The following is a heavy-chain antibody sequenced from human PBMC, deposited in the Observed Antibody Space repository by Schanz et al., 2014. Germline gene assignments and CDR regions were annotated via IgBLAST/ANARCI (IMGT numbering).Heavy chain of an antibody. J-gene: IGHJ5*02. V-gene: IGHV1-8*01. Sequence: VQLVQSGAEAKRPGASVRASCKASGYTFTSYDFNWVRQAPGQGLEWMGWMNPDSGNTGYAQKYQGRVTMSRNTSISTAYMELSSLRSEDTAVYYCAREVSLYDRGWFDPWGQGTLVTVSS. CDR2: MNPDSGNT. CDR3: AREVSLYDRGWFDP. CDR1: GYTFTSYD. D-gene: IGHD3-22*01.